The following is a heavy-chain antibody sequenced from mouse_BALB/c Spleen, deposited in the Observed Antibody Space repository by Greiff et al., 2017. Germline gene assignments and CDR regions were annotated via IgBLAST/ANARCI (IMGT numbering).Heavy chain of an antibody. Sequence: DVKLVESGGGLVQPGGSLKLSCAASGFTFSSYTMSWVRQTPEKRLEWVAYISNGGGSTYYPDTVKGRFTISRDNAKNTLYLQMSSLKSEDTAMYYCARGNDAFAYGGQGTLVTVSA. CDR2: ISNGGGST. CDR3: ARGNDAFAY. CDR1: GFTFSSYT. V-gene: IGHV5-12-2*01. D-gene: IGHD2-12*01. J-gene: IGHJ3*01.